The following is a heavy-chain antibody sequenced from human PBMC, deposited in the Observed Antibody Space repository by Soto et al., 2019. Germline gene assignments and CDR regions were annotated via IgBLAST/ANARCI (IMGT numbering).Heavy chain of an antibody. J-gene: IGHJ5*02. D-gene: IGHD2-15*01. V-gene: IGHV5-10-1*03. CDR3: ATSEYCSGGSCSLFQGGDFDP. Sequence: EVQLVQSGAEVKKPGESLRISCKGSGYSFTTYWISWVRQMPGKGLEWMGRIDPSDSFTNYSPSFQGHVTFSADKSISTAYLQWNSLKASDTAMYYCATSEYCSGGSCSLFQGGDFDPWGQGTLVTVSS. CDR1: GYSFTTYW. CDR2: IDPSDSFT.